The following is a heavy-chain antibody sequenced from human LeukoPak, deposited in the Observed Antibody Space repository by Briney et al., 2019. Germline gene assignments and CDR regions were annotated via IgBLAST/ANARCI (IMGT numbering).Heavy chain of an antibody. J-gene: IGHJ6*03. CDR2: IYYSGST. Sequence: SETLSLTCTVSGGSISSYYWSWLRQPPGKGLEWMGYIYYSGSTNYNPSLKSRVTISVDTSKNQFSLKLSSVTAADTAVYYCARDLGPYYYMDVWGKGTTVTVSS. CDR3: ARDLGPYYYMDV. V-gene: IGHV4-59*01. CDR1: GGSISSYY.